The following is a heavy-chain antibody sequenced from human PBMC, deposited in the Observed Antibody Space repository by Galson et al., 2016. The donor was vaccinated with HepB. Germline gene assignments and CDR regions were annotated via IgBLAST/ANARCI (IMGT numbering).Heavy chain of an antibody. CDR2: IYYSGRT. Sequence: SETLSLTCTVSGASISGYYLSWIRQPPGKGLEWIGYIYYSGRTNYNPSLKSRVTISVDTSKNQFSQKLSSVTAADTAVYYCARDDSGGWYGFHYGMDVWGQGTTVTVSS. CDR1: GASISGYY. CDR3: ARDDSGGWYGFHYGMDV. J-gene: IGHJ6*02. V-gene: IGHV4-59*01. D-gene: IGHD6-19*01.